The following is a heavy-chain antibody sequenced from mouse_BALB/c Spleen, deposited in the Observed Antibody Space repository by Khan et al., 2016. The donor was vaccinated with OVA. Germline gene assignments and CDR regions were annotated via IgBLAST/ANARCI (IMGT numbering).Heavy chain of an antibody. CDR2: ISGDSNTI. CDR1: GFTFNSYG. D-gene: IGHD1-1*01. CDR3: STSNFYGYYFDY. V-gene: IGHV5-17*02. Sequence: EVELVESGGGLVQPGRSQKLSCAASGFTFNSYGMHWVRQAPEKGLEWVAYISGDSNTIYYADTLKGRFTISRDNPKNTLFLQMTSLMSEDTDMYYYSTSNFYGYYFDYWGQGTTLTVS. J-gene: IGHJ2*01.